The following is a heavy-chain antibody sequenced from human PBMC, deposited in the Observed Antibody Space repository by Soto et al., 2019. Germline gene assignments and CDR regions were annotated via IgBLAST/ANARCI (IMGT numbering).Heavy chain of an antibody. J-gene: IGHJ4*02. CDR1: GGTFSSYT. D-gene: IGHD2-2*01. CDR2: IIPILGIA. CDR3: ARSRIVPAAKYYFDY. V-gene: IGHV1-69*02. Sequence: SVKVSCKASGGTFSSYTISWVRQAPGQGLEWMGRIIPILGIANYAQKFQGRVTITADKSTSTAYMELSSLRSEDTAVYYCARSRIVPAAKYYFDYWGQGTLVTVS.